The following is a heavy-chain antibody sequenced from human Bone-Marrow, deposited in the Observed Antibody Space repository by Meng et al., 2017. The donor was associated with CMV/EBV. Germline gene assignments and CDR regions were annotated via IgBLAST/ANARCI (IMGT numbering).Heavy chain of an antibody. CDR2: INPSGGST. CDR3: AKGSGGTHAFDI. J-gene: IGHJ3*02. D-gene: IGHD3-16*01. Sequence: ASVKVSCKASGYTFTGYYMHWVRQAPGQGLEWMGIINPSGGSTSYAQKFQGRVTMTRDTSTSTVYMELSSLRSEDTAVYYCAKGSGGTHAFDIWGQGTMVTVSS. CDR1: GYTFTGYY. V-gene: IGHV1-46*01.